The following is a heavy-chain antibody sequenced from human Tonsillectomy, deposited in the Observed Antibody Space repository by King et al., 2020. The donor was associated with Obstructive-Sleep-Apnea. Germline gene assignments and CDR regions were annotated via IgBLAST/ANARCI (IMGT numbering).Heavy chain of an antibody. CDR2: IYYSGST. D-gene: IGHD3-10*01. CDR3: ARATGGSGSYYDAFDI. V-gene: IGHV4-39*07. J-gene: IGHJ3*02. CDR1: GGSISSSSYY. Sequence: QLQESGPGLVKPSETLSLSCTVSGGSISSSSYYWGWIRQPPGKRLDWIGTIYYSGSTYYNPSLKSRVTISVDTSKNQFSLKLSSVTAADTAVYYCARATGGSGSYYDAFDIWGQGTMVTVSS.